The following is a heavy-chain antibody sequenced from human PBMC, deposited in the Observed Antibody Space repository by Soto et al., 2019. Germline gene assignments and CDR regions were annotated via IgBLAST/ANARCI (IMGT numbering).Heavy chain of an antibody. CDR1: GGTLSSYA. J-gene: IGHJ4*02. CDR2: IIPIFGTA. CDR3: ARDTYQDSPFDY. V-gene: IGHV1-69*13. D-gene: IGHD2-2*01. Sequence: ASVKVACRASGGTLSSYAISGVRQAPGQGLEWMGGIIPIFGTANYAQKFQGRVTITADESTSTAYMELSSLRSEDTAVYYCARDTYQDSPFDYWGQGTLVTVSS.